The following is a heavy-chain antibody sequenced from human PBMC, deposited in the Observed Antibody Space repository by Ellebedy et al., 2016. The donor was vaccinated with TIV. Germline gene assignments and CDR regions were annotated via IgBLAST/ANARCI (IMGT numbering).Heavy chain of an antibody. CDR1: GFTFSSYG. CDR2: ISYDGSNK. V-gene: IGHV3-30*18. J-gene: IGHJ6*02. CDR3: AKDMGIQLWLTHYGMDV. D-gene: IGHD5-18*01. Sequence: GGSLRLXCAASGFTFSSYGMHWVRQAPGKGLEWVAVISYDGSNKYYADSVKGRFTISRDNSKNTLYLQMNSLRAEDTAVYYCAKDMGIQLWLTHYGMDVWGQGTTVTVSS.